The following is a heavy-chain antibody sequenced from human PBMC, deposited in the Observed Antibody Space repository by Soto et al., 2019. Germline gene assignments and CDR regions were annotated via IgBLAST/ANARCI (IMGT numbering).Heavy chain of an antibody. CDR2: IYYSGST. J-gene: IGHJ4*02. D-gene: IGHD6-13*01. CDR3: ARAAAGSFGY. V-gene: IGHV4-39*01. Sequence: SETLSLTCTVSGGSISSSSYYWGWIRQPPGKGLEWIGSIYYSGSTYYNPSLKSRVTISVDTSKNQFSLKLSSVTAADTAVYYCARAAAGSFGYWGQGTLVNVSS. CDR1: GGSISSSSYY.